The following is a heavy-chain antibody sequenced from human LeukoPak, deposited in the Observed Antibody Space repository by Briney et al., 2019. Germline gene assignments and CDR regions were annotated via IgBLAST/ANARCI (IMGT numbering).Heavy chain of an antibody. J-gene: IGHJ4*02. CDR1: GGTFSSYA. CDR3: ARGGFADYYDSSGYLNIFDY. CDR2: IIPIFGTA. V-gene: IGHV1-69*05. D-gene: IGHD3-22*01. Sequence: ASVKVSCKASGGTFSSYAISWARQAPGQGLEWMGGIIPIFGTANYAQKFQGRVTITTDESTSTAYMELSSLRSEDTAVYYCARGGFADYYDSSGYLNIFDYWGQGTLVTVSS.